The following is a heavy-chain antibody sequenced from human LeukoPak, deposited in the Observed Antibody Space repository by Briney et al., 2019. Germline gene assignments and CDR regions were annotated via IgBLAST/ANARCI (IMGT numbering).Heavy chain of an antibody. CDR2: IYYSGNTKT. D-gene: IGHD6-13*01. J-gene: IGHJ4*02. V-gene: IGHV4-59*01. Sequence: PSETLSLTCTVSGGSISSYYWSWIRQPPGKGLEWIGYIYYSGNTKTNYNPSLKSRVTVSVDTSKNQFSLKLSSVTAADTAVYYCARAGYRSSWYSFDYWGQGTLVTVSS. CDR1: GGSISSYY. CDR3: ARAGYRSSWYSFDY.